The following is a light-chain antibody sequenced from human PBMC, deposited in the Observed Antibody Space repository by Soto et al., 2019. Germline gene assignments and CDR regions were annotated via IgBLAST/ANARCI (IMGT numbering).Light chain of an antibody. V-gene: IGLV2-23*02. Sequence: SVLTQPASVSGSPGQSITISCTGTSIDVGTYNFVSWFQQHPGEAPKLMIYEVSKRPSGVSNRFSGSKSGNTASLTISGLQAEDEADYYCCSYVGSNYVFGTGTKVPVL. CDR2: EVS. J-gene: IGLJ1*01. CDR3: CSYVGSNYV. CDR1: SIDVGTYNF.